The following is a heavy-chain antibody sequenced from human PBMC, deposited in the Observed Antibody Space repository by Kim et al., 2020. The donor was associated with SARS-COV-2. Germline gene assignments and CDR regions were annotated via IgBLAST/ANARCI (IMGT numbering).Heavy chain of an antibody. J-gene: IGHJ4*02. Sequence: SETLSLTCAVYGGSFSGYYWSWIRQPPGKGLEWIGEINHSGSTNYNPSPKSRVTISADTSKNQFSLKLSSVTAADTAVYYCARAVRGRFPNWGQGTLVTVSS. CDR2: INHSGST. CDR1: GGSFSGYY. V-gene: IGHV4-34*01. D-gene: IGHD3-10*01. CDR3: ARAVRGRFPN.